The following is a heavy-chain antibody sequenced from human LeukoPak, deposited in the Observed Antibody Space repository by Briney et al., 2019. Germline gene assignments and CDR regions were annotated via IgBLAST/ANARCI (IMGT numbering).Heavy chain of an antibody. Sequence: ASVKVSCKTSGYSFTHYYIHWVRQAPGQGLEWMGWINTKSGSTSSARKFQGRVTMTRDPSITTVYMDMAWLTSDDTAIYFCARADFIDAGPYLIGPWGQGTLVTVSS. V-gene: IGHV1-2*02. CDR2: INTKSGST. J-gene: IGHJ5*02. CDR3: ARADFIDAGPYLIGP. CDR1: GYSFTHYY. D-gene: IGHD3-3*01.